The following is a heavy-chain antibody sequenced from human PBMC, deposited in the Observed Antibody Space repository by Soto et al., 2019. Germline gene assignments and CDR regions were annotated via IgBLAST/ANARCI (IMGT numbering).Heavy chain of an antibody. CDR3: AHRHRASAGLFDL. CDR2: IYGDDDQ. CDR1: GFSLTTSAVG. Sequence: QITLKESGPTLVKPTQTLTLTCTFSGFSLTTSAVGVGWIRQPPGKALEWLTVIYGDDDQRSSPSLRSRLTISKTTSKNPVVLRMTNMDPVDTATYYCAHRHRASAGLFDLWGQGTLVTVSS. J-gene: IGHJ4*02. V-gene: IGHV2-5*02.